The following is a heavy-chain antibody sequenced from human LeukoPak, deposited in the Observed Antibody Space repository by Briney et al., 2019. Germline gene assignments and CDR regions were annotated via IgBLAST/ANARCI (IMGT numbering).Heavy chain of an antibody. J-gene: IGHJ4*02. D-gene: IGHD6-19*01. CDR1: GYTFTSYG. CDR2: ISAYNGNT. V-gene: IGHV1-18*01. Sequence: ASVKVSCKASGYTFTSYGISWVRQAPGQGLEWMGWISAYNGNTNYAQKLQGRVTMTTDTSTSTAYMELRSLRSDDTAVYYCARDLNRYSSGWTLDYWGQGTLVTVSS. CDR3: ARDLNRYSSGWTLDY.